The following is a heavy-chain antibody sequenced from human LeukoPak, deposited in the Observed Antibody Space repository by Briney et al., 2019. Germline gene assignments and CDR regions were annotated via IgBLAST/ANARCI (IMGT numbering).Heavy chain of an antibody. J-gene: IGHJ4*02. CDR2: IYHSGNT. V-gene: IGHV4-59*08. D-gene: IGHD1-1*01. CDR3: ARRTTVAPEYHFGS. CDR1: GGSISGYY. Sequence: PSETLSLTCTVSGGSISGYYWTWIRQPPGKGLEWIGYIYHSGNTNYNPSLKSRVTISLDMSKNQFPLKLTSVTAADTAVYYCARRTTVAPEYHFGSWGQGILVTVSS.